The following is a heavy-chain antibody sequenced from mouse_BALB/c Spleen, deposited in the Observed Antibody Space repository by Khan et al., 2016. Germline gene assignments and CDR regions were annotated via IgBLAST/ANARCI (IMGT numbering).Heavy chain of an antibody. CDR2: ISSGGSYT. CDR1: GFTFSSYA. V-gene: IGHV5-9-4*01. Sequence: EVELVESGEGLVKPGGSLKLSCAASGFTFSSYAMSWVRQSPEKRLEWVAEISSGGSYTYYPDTVTGRFTISRGNAKNTLYLEMSSLRSEDTAMYYCARAYSPYWGQGTLVTVSA. D-gene: IGHD2-12*01. J-gene: IGHJ3*01. CDR3: ARAYSPY.